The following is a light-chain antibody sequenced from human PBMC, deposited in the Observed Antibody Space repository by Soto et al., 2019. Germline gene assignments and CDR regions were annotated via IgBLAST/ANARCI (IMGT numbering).Light chain of an antibody. V-gene: IGLV1-44*01. J-gene: IGLJ1*01. CDR2: SNN. CDR3: AAWDDSLIAYV. Sequence: QSVLTQPPSASGTPGQRVSISCSGSSSNIGTNFVDWYQQLPGTAPKLLIYSNNQRPSGVPARFSGSKSGTSASLVISGLQSEDEADYYCAAWDDSLIAYVFGSGTKVTVL. CDR1: SSNIGTNF.